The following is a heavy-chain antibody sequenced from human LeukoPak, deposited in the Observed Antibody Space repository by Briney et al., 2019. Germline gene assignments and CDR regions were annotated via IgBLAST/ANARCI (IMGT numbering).Heavy chain of an antibody. V-gene: IGHV1-2*06. D-gene: IGHD2-15*01. Sequence: GASVKVSCKASGYTFTGYDMHWVRQAPGQGLEWMGRINPNSGGTNYAQKFQGRVTMTRDTSISTAYMELSRLRSDDTAVYYCARDYCSGGSCYSYYFDYWGQGTLVTVSS. J-gene: IGHJ4*02. CDR2: INPNSGGT. CDR3: ARDYCSGGSCYSYYFDY. CDR1: GYTFTGYD.